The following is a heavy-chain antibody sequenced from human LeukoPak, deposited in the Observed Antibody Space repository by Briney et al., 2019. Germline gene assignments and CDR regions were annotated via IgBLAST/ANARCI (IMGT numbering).Heavy chain of an antibody. V-gene: IGHV3-48*03. CDR2: ISSSGSTI. Sequence: PGGSLRLSCAASGFTFSSYEMNWVRQAPGKGLEWVSYISSSGSTIYYADSVKGRFTISRDNAKNSLYLQMNSLRAEDTAVYCCASLSSGWYYFDYGGQGTLVTVSS. CDR3: ASLSSGWYYFDY. D-gene: IGHD6-19*01. J-gene: IGHJ4*02. CDR1: GFTFSSYE.